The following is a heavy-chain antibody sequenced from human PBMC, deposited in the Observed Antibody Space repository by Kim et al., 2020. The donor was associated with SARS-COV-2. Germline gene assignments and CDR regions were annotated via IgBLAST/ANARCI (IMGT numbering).Heavy chain of an antibody. J-gene: IGHJ6*02. D-gene: IGHD5-12*01. Sequence: QKFQGRVTITADESTSTAYMELSSLRSEDTAVYYCARCYSGYHLKNGMDVWGQGTTVTVSS. CDR3: ARCYSGYHLKNGMDV. V-gene: IGHV1-69*01.